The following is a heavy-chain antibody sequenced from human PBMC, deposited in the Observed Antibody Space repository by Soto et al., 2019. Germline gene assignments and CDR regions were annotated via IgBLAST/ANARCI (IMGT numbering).Heavy chain of an antibody. Sequence: EVQLVESGGGLVKPGGSLRLSCAASGFTFSNAWMSWVRQAPGKGLEWVGRIKSKTDGGTTDYAAPVKGRFTISRDDSKNTLYLQMNSLKTEDTAVYYCTTDLKCPPMITFGGVMYYYYMDVWGKGTTVTVSS. CDR2: IKSKTDGGTT. CDR3: TTDLKCPPMITFGGVMYYYYMDV. V-gene: IGHV3-15*01. CDR1: GFTFSNAW. D-gene: IGHD3-16*01. J-gene: IGHJ6*03.